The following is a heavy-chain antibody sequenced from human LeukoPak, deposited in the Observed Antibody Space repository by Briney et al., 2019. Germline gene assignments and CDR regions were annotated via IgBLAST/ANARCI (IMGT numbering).Heavy chain of an antibody. CDR3: ARHLTYYYDSSGYYFDY. J-gene: IGHJ4*02. CDR1: GYTFTGYY. Sequence: ASVKVSCKASGYTFTGYYMHWVRQAPGQGLEWMGWINPNSGGTNYAQKFQGRVTMTRDKSIRTAYMELRSLRSDDTAVYYCARHLTYYYDSSGYYFDYWGQGTLVTVSS. CDR2: INPNSGGT. D-gene: IGHD3-22*01. V-gene: IGHV1-2*02.